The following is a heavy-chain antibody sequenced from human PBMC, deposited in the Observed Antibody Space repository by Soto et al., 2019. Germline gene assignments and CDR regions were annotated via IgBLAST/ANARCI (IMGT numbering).Heavy chain of an antibody. J-gene: IGHJ3*02. D-gene: IGHD3-22*01. CDR2: IGTAGDT. Sequence: PGGSLRLSCAASGFTFSSYDMHWVRQATGKGLEWVSAIGTAGDTYYPGSVKGRFTISRENAKNSLYLQMNSLRAGDTAVYYCARGSHHYYDSSGPLTFDIWGQGTMVT. CDR1: GFTFSSYD. CDR3: ARGSHHYYDSSGPLTFDI. V-gene: IGHV3-13*04.